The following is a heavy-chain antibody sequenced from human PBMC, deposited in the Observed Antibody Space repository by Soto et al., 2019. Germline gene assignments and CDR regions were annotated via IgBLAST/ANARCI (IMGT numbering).Heavy chain of an antibody. CDR1: GFTFSSDA. D-gene: IGHD2-15*01. CDR3: ARDVDCSGGSCYEQGGY. V-gene: IGHV3-30-3*01. CDR2: ISYDGSNK. Sequence: QVQLVESGGGVVQPGRSLRLSCAASGFTFSSDAMHWVRQAPGKGLEWVAVISYDGSNKYYADSVKGRFTISRDNSKNTLYLQMNSLRAEDTAVYYCARDVDCSGGSCYEQGGYWGHGTLVTVSS. J-gene: IGHJ4*01.